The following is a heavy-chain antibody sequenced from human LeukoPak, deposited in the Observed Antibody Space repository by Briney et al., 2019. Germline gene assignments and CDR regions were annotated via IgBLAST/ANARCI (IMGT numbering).Heavy chain of an antibody. CDR2: ISWNSGTI. CDR3: TKDLAIVGATGFDY. Sequence: GGPLRLSCAASGFTFDDYAMHWVRQGPGKGLEWVSGISWNSGTIGYAVSVKGRFTISRDNAKNSLYLQMNSLRAEDTALYYCTKDLAIVGATGFDYWGQGTLVTVSS. V-gene: IGHV3-9*01. D-gene: IGHD1-26*01. CDR1: GFTFDDYA. J-gene: IGHJ4*02.